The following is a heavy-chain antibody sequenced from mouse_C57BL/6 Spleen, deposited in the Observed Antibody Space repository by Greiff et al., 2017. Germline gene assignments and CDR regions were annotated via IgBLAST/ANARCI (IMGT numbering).Heavy chain of an antibody. CDR3: ARGGLFFYAMDY. D-gene: IGHD3-1*01. J-gene: IGHJ4*01. CDR2: INPSNGGT. Sequence: QVQLQQPGTELVKPGASVKLSCKASGYTFTSYWMHWVKQRPGQGLEWIGNINPSNGGTNYNEKFKSKATLTVDKSSSTAYMQLSSRTSEDSAVYYCARGGLFFYAMDYWGQGTSVTVSS. V-gene: IGHV1-53*01. CDR1: GYTFTSYW.